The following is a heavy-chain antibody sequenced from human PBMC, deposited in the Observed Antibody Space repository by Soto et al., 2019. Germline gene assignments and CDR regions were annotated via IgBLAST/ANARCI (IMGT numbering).Heavy chain of an antibody. Sequence: QVQLQESGPGLVRPSQTLSLTCTVSGGSISSGDYFWSWVRQHPGKGLEWIGYISYSGGGSTYYNPSLKSRATISVDSSKTQFSLKLNSVTAADTAVYYCARESVAALYYFDYWGRGTLVTVSS. CDR1: GGSISSGDYF. V-gene: IGHV4-31*03. CDR3: ARESVAALYYFDY. D-gene: IGHD6-6*01. CDR2: ISYSGGGST. J-gene: IGHJ4*02.